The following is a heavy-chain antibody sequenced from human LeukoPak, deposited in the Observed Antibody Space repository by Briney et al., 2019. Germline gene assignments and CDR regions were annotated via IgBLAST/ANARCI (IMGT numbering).Heavy chain of an antibody. CDR2: MSSNGIS. V-gene: IGHV4-61*02. Sequence: SETLSLTCNVSDGSISSHNYFWSWIRQPAGKGLEWIGRMSSNGISTYNPSLKSRVTTSIDTSRNQFSMNLNSVTAADTGVYYCARGAGPPWFDPWGQGTLVTASS. J-gene: IGHJ5*02. CDR3: ARGAGPPWFDP. D-gene: IGHD6-19*01. CDR1: DGSISSHNYF.